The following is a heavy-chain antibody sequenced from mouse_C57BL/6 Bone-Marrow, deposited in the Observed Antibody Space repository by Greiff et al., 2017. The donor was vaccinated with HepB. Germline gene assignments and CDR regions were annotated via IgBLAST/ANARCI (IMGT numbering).Heavy chain of an antibody. CDR2: IDPGSGST. V-gene: IGHV1-55*01. J-gene: IGHJ3*01. D-gene: IGHD2-4*01. Sequence: QVQLQQSGAELVKPGASVKMSCKASGYTFTSYWITWVKQRPGQGLEWIGDIDPGSGSTNYNEKFKSKATLTVDTSSSTAYMQLSSLTSEDSAVYYCARGHYDYDAFAYWGQGTLVTVSA. CDR3: ARGHYDYDAFAY. CDR1: GYTFTSYW.